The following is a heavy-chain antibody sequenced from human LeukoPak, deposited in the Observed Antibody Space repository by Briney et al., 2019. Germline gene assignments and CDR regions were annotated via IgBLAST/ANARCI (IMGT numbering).Heavy chain of an antibody. CDR3: ARWASISREPGGFFDH. Sequence: SETLSLTCTVSGDSVTNDFFWGWVRQPPGKELEWIGSFCLGRDTYYRPSLKSRVTISVDTSKNQFSLNLNSVTAADTAVYYRARWASISREPGGFFDHWGQGTLVTVSS. D-gene: IGHD1-14*01. V-gene: IGHV4-38-2*02. J-gene: IGHJ4*02. CDR2: FCLGRDT. CDR1: GDSVTNDFF.